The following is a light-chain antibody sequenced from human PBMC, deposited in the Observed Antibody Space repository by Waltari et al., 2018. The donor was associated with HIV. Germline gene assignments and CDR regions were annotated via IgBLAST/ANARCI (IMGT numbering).Light chain of an antibody. CDR1: SSDMSTYNR. CDR3: ISYTTTNYYV. J-gene: IGLJ1*01. CDR2: EVG. Sequence: QSALTQHASVSGSPGQSITISCTDSSSDMSTYNRVSWYQQFPGKAPKLIIYEVGNRPSGVSNRFSGSKSGNTASLTISGLQAEDEADYYCISYTTTNYYVFGPGTWVTVL. V-gene: IGLV2-14*01.